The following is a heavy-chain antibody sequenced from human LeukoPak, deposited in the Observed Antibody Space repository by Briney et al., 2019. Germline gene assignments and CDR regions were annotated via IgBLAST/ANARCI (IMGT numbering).Heavy chain of an antibody. J-gene: IGHJ4*02. CDR2: IYTSGDT. V-gene: IGHV3-53*01. CDR1: GLAVSTKY. D-gene: IGHD2-2*02. CDR3: ARGLYTTRHLNHFDN. Sequence: PGGPLRLFCAPCGLAVSTKYMIWVRQAPREGLEWVSSIYTSGDTYYAASVKGRFTISRDDSKNTLYLQVTSLRAEDTAVYYCARGLYTTRHLNHFDNWGPGNLCTVSS.